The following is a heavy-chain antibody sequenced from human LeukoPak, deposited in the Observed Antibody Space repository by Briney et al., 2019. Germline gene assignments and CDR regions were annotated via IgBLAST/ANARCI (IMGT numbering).Heavy chain of an antibody. CDR3: ARGSAIAAAGTYYYYYGMDV. CDR1: GGTFSGYA. V-gene: IGHV1-69*13. CDR2: IIPIFGTA. D-gene: IGHD6-13*01. J-gene: IGHJ6*02. Sequence: ASVKVSCKASGGTFSGYAISWVRQAPGQGLEWMGGIIPIFGTANYAQKFQGRVTITADESTSTAYMELSSLRSEDTAVYCCARGSAIAAAGTYYYYYGMDVWGQGTTVTVSS.